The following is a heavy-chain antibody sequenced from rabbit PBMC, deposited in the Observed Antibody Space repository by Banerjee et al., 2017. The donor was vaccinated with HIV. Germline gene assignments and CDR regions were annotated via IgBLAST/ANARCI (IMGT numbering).Heavy chain of an antibody. CDR3: AREIASDIDHYWDL. V-gene: IGHV1S40*01. CDR2: IEAGSSGFT. J-gene: IGHJ3*01. D-gene: IGHD1-1*01. CDR1: GVSFSGSSY. Sequence: QSLEESGGDLVKPGASLTLTCIASGVSFSGSSYMCWVRQAPGKGLEWIACIEAGSSGFTYFASWAKGRFTISKTSSTTVTLQMTSLTAADTATYFCAREIASDIDHYWDLWGQGTLVTVS.